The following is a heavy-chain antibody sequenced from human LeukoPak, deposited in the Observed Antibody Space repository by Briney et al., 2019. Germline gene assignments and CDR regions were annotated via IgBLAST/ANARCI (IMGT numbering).Heavy chain of an antibody. CDR1: GGTFSSYA. CDR2: IIPIFGTA. CDR3: ARATAYSSWFDP. V-gene: IGHV1-69*13. D-gene: IGHD4-11*01. Sequence: EASVKVSCKASGGTFSSYAISWVRQAPGQGLEWMGGIIPIFGTANYAQKFQGRVTITADESTSTAYMEPSSLRSEDTAVYYCARATAYSSWFDPWGQGTLVTVSS. J-gene: IGHJ5*02.